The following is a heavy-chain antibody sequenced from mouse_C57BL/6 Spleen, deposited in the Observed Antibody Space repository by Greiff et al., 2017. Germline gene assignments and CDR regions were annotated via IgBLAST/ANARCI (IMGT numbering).Heavy chain of an antibody. V-gene: IGHV1-54*01. Sequence: QVQLQQSGAELVRPGTSVKVSCKASGYAFTNYLIEWVKQRPGQGLEWIGVINPGSGGTNYNEKFKGKATLTADKSSSTAYMQLSSLTSEDSAVYFCARGDGNYDYYAMDYWGQGTSVTVSS. J-gene: IGHJ4*01. D-gene: IGHD2-1*01. CDR1: GYAFTNYL. CDR3: ARGDGNYDYYAMDY. CDR2: INPGSGGT.